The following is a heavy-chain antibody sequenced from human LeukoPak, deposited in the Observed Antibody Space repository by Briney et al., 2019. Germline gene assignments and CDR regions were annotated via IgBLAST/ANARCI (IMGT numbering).Heavy chain of an antibody. V-gene: IGHV3-7*01. Sequence: PGGSLRLSCAASGFTFSSYWMSWVRQAPGKGLEWVASIKEDGSEMYYVDSVKGRFTISRDNAKNSLYLQMNSLRVEDTAVYYCARRYSTSSVEDFDYWGQGTLVTVSS. CDR3: ARRYSTSSVEDFDY. D-gene: IGHD6-6*01. CDR2: IKEDGSEM. J-gene: IGHJ4*02. CDR1: GFTFSSYW.